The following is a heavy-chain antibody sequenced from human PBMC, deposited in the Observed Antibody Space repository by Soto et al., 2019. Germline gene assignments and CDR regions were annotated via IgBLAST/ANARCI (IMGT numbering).Heavy chain of an antibody. V-gene: IGHV3-30*18. CDR1: GFTFSSYG. CDR3: AKDVGQIVFDY. J-gene: IGHJ4*02. Sequence: GSLRLSCAASGFTFSSYGMHWVRQAPGKGLEWVAVISYDGSNKYYADSVKGRFTISRDNSKNTLYLQMNSLRAEDTAVYYCAKDVGQIVFDYWGQGTLVTVSS. CDR2: ISYDGSNK. D-gene: IGHD3-16*02.